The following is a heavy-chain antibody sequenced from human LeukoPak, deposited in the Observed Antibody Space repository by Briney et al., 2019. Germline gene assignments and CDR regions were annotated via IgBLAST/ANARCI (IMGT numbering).Heavy chain of an antibody. V-gene: IGHV4-4*07. J-gene: IGHJ4*02. CDR1: GGSITDYY. Sequence: SETLSLTCTVSGGSITDYYWSWVRQPAGEGVEWIGRIYSTGGTHYNPSFKNRVIMSVDTSRNQFSLKLTSVTAADTAVYYCTRGLRCSSHGCYADYWGQGTLVTVSS. CDR2: IYSTGGT. CDR3: TRGLRCSSHGCYADY. D-gene: IGHD2-2*01.